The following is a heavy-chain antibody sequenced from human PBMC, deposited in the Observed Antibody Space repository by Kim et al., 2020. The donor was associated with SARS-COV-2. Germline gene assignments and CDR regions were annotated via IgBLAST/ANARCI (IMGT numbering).Heavy chain of an antibody. V-gene: IGHV4-59*13. D-gene: IGHD6-19*01. J-gene: IGHJ2*01. CDR3: ASDGIAVAGSYWYFDL. CDR1: GGSISSYY. CDR2: IYYSGST. Sequence: SETLSLTCTVPGGSISSYYWSWIRQPPGKGLEWIGYIYYSGSTNYNPSLKSRVTISVDTSKNQFSLKLSSVTAADTAVYYCASDGIAVAGSYWYFDLWGRGTLVTVSS.